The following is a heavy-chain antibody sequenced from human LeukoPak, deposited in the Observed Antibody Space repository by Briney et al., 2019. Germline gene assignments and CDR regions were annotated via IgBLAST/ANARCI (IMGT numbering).Heavy chain of an antibody. Sequence: SVKVSCKASGGTFSSYAISWVRQAPGQGLEWMGGIIPIFGTANYAQKFQGRVTITTDESTSTAYMELSSLRSEDTAVYYCARGSSYYDFWSGYPPFDYWGQGTLVTVSS. CDR1: GGTFSSYA. J-gene: IGHJ4*02. D-gene: IGHD3-3*01. CDR3: ARGSSYYDFWSGYPPFDY. CDR2: IIPIFGTA. V-gene: IGHV1-69*05.